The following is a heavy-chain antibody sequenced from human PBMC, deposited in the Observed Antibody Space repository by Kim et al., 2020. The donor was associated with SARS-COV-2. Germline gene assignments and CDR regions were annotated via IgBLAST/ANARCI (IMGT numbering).Heavy chain of an antibody. CDR2: INHSGST. CDR3: AREPCIAAAGTAWFDP. D-gene: IGHD6-13*01. J-gene: IGHJ5*02. V-gene: IGHV4-34*01. CDR1: GGSFSRYY. Sequence: SETLSLTCAVYGGSFSRYYWSWIRQPPWKWLAWIGEINHSGSTNYNPSLMSRDTISVDTSKNQRSLNLSSVTAADTAVYYCAREPCIAAAGTAWFDPWG.